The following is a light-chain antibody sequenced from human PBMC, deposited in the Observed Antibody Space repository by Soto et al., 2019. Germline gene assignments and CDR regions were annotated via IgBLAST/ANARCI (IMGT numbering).Light chain of an antibody. V-gene: IGKV3-20*01. Sequence: EIVLTQSPGTLSLSPGERATLPCRASQSVSSSYLTWYQQKPGQAPRLLIYGASTRATGIPARFSGSGSGTDFTLTISSLQPDDFATYYCQQYNSYPYTFGQGTKVDIK. CDR3: QQYNSYPYT. CDR2: GAS. CDR1: QSVSSSY. J-gene: IGKJ2*01.